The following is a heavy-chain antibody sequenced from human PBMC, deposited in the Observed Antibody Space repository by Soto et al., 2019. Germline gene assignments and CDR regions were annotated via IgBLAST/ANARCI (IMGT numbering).Heavy chain of an antibody. CDR3: ARGNALNV. CDR1: GDSVSSDITS. V-gene: IGHV6-1*01. Sequence: QGQLQQSGPGLVKPSQTLSLTCAISGDSVSSDITSWNWIRQSPSRGLEWLRRTYYRSRWFHDYADSVKSRITINADTSKNQFSLELKSMTPEDTAVYYCARGNALNVWGQGTLVTVSS. J-gene: IGHJ3*01. CDR2: TYYRSRWFH.